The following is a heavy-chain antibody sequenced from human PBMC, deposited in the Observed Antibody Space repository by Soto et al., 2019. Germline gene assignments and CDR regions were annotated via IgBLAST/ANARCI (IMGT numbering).Heavy chain of an antibody. CDR3: ARDRVIRRAGFPPPLDY. CDR2: ISAYNGNT. V-gene: IGHV1-18*01. D-gene: IGHD2-21*01. J-gene: IGHJ4*02. Sequence: QVQLVQSGAEVKKPGASVKVSCKASGYTFTSYGISWVRQAPGQGLEWMGWISAYNGNTNYAQKLQGRVTMTTDTFTSTAYMELRSPRSDDTAVYYCARDRVIRRAGFPPPLDYWGQGTLVTVSS. CDR1: GYTFTSYG.